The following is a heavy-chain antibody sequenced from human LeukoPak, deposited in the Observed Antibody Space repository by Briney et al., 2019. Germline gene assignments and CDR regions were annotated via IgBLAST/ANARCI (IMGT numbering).Heavy chain of an antibody. Sequence: GGSLRLSCAASGFTFSTYWMQWVRQAPGKGLVWVSHITSDGSSTTYADSVRGRFTTSRDNAKNTLYLQMNSLRVEDTAMYYCVRDNYGVGYWGQGTLVTVSS. J-gene: IGHJ4*02. V-gene: IGHV3-74*03. CDR3: VRDNYGVGY. CDR2: ITSDGSST. D-gene: IGHD3-16*01. CDR1: GFTFSTYW.